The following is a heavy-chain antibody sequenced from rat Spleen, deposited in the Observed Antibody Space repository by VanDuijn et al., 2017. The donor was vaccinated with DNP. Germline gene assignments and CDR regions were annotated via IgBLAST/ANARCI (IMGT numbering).Heavy chain of an antibody. CDR3: ARGSTSIYWYFDF. V-gene: IGHV5-7*01. CDR2: ITYVGKIT. D-gene: IGHD3-1*01. CDR1: GFTFSDYD. J-gene: IGHJ1*01. Sequence: EVQLVESGGGLVQPGRSLNLSCAASGFTFSDYDMAWVRQAPKKGLEWVTTITYVGKITYYRDSVKGRFTISRDDAKSSLYLQMNSLKSEDTATYYCARGSTSIYWYFDFWGPGTMVTVSS.